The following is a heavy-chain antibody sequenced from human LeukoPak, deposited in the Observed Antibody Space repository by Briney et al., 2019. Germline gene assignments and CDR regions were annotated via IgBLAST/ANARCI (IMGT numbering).Heavy chain of an antibody. J-gene: IGHJ4*02. V-gene: IGHV1-69*05. Sequence: GASVKVSCKASGYTFTSYGISWVRQAPGQGLEWMGGIIPIFGTANYAQKFQGRVTITTDESTSTAYMELSSLRSEDTAVYYCARAGAGGTFDYWGQGTLVTVSS. CDR2: IIPIFGTA. CDR3: ARAGAGGTFDY. D-gene: IGHD4-23*01. CDR1: GYTFTSYG.